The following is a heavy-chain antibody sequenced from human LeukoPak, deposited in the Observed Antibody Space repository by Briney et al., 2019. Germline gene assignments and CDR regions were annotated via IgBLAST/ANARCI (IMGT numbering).Heavy chain of an antibody. CDR3: ARTFFIDGYDAFDI. J-gene: IGHJ3*02. D-gene: IGHD2/OR15-2a*01. V-gene: IGHV1-2*02. Sequence: ASVKVSCKASGYTFTGYYMHWVRQAPGQGLEWMGWINPNSGGTNYAQKFQGRVTMTRYTSISTAYMELSRLRSDDTAVYYCARTFFIDGYDAFDIWGQGTMVTVSS. CDR2: INPNSGGT. CDR1: GYTFTGYY.